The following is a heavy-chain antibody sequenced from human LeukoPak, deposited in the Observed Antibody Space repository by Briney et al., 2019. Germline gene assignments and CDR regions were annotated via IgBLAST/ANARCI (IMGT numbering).Heavy chain of an antibody. CDR3: ARGTGGSWYFDL. D-gene: IGHD7-27*01. Sequence: SETLSLTCTVSGGSISSYYWSWIRQPPGKGLEWIGYIYYSGSTNYNPSLKSRVTISVDTSKNHFSLNLISVTAADTAVYYCARGTGGSWYFDLWGRGTLVTVSS. V-gene: IGHV4-59*08. CDR2: IYYSGST. J-gene: IGHJ2*01. CDR1: GGSISSYY.